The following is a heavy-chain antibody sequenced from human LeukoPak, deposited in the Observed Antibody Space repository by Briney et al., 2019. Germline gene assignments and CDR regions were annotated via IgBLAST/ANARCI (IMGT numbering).Heavy chain of an antibody. Sequence: ASVKVSCKVSGYTLTELSMHWVRQAPGKGLEWMGGFDPEDGETIYAQKFQGRVTMTEDTSTDTACMELSSLRSEDTAVYYCATVPRLAIFGVVCFDYWGQGTLVTVSS. CDR3: ATVPRLAIFGVVCFDY. D-gene: IGHD3-3*01. CDR1: GYTLTELS. J-gene: IGHJ4*02. CDR2: FDPEDGET. V-gene: IGHV1-24*01.